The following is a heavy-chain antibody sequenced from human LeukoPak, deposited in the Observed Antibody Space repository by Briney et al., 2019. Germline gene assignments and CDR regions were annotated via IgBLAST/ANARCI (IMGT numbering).Heavy chain of an antibody. D-gene: IGHD6-13*01. V-gene: IGHV1-69-2*01. CDR2: VDPEDGET. CDR1: GYTFTDYY. J-gene: IGHJ4*02. CDR3: ATDSSSRAAAEFDY. Sequence: ASVKVSCKVSGYTFTDYYMHWVQQAPGKGLEWMGLVDPEDGETIYAEKFQGRVTITADTSTDTAYMELSSLRSEDTAVYYCATDSSSRAAAEFDYWGQGTLVTVSS.